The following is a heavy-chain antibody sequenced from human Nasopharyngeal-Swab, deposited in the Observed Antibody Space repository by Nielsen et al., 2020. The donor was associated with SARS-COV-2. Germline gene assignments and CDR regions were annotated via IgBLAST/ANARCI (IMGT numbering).Heavy chain of an antibody. D-gene: IGHD3-9*01. Sequence: GGSLRLSCAASGFTFSSYGMHWVRQAPGKGLEWVAVISYDGSNKYYADSVKGRFTISRDNSKNTLYLQMNSLRAEDTAVYYCAKDIGLGYDILTGYYTPSSGMDVWGQGTTVTVSS. CDR1: GFTFSSYG. CDR3: AKDIGLGYDILTGYYTPSSGMDV. CDR2: ISYDGSNK. J-gene: IGHJ6*02. V-gene: IGHV3-30*18.